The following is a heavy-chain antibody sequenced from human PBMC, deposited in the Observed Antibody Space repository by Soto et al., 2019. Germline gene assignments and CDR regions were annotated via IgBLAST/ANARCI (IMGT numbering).Heavy chain of an antibody. D-gene: IGHD1-26*01. CDR2: IKGSHAGGTT. Sequence: EVQLVESGGGLVEPGGSIRLSCVASGFTFTKAYMTWVRQAPGKGLEWVGRIKGSHAGGTTDYATSVKGRFTISRDASKNTLYLQMNSLETEDTSVYYCATEGGYPGSNFYGAYWGQGTLVTVSS. V-gene: IGHV3-15*01. CDR3: ATEGGYPGSNFYGAY. CDR1: GFTFTKAY. J-gene: IGHJ4*02.